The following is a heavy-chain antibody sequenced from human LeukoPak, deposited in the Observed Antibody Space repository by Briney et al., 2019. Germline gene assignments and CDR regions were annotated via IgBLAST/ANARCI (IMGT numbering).Heavy chain of an antibody. CDR3: ARQTGSGLFILP. CDR1: GGSISSSSYY. D-gene: IGHD3/OR15-3a*01. V-gene: IGHV4-39*01. Sequence: SETLSLTCTVSGGSISSSSYYWGWIRQPPGKGVEWIGSIYYSGNTYYNASLKSQVSISIETSKNQFSLRLTSVTAADTAVYYCARQTGSGLFILPGGQGTLVTVSS. J-gene: IGHJ4*02. CDR2: IYYSGNT.